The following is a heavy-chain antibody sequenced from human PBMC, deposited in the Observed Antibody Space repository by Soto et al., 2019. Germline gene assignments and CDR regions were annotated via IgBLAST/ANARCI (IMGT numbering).Heavy chain of an antibody. CDR2: ISYDGSNK. V-gene: IGHV3-30*18. CDR1: GFTFSSYG. Sequence: GGSLRLSCAASGFTFSSYGMHWVRQAPGKGLEWVAAISYDGSNKYYADSVKGRFTISRDNSKNTLYLQMNSPRAEDTAVYYCAKDRRDSSGSYYGMDAWGQGTTVTVSS. J-gene: IGHJ6*02. CDR3: AKDRRDSSGSYYGMDA. D-gene: IGHD3-22*01.